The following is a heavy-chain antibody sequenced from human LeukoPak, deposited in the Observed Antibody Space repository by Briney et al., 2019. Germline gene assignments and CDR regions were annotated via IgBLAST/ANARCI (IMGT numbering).Heavy chain of an antibody. V-gene: IGHV4-59*01. CDR3: AKGGPEASAGLSWFDP. D-gene: IGHD1-14*01. CDR1: GGSISNYY. CDR2: TYYSGNA. J-gene: IGHJ5*02. Sequence: SETLSLTCTVSGGSISNYYWYWMRQPPGKGLECIGYTYYSGNANYNPSLKSRVTISEDTSKNQFSLKLTSVTAADTAVYYCAKGGPEASAGLSWFDPWGQGTLVTVSS.